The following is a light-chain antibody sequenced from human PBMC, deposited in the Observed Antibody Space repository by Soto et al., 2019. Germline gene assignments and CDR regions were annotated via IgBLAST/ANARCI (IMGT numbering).Light chain of an antibody. CDR1: SSDVGNYKY. J-gene: IGLJ2*01. Sequence: QSVLTQPASVSGSPGQSITISCTGTSSDVGNYKYVSWYQQHPGKAPKLIIYEVSDRPSGVSNRFSGSKSGNTASLTISGLQAEDEADYYCSSFTRSSTVVFGGGTKVTVL. V-gene: IGLV2-14*01. CDR3: SSFTRSSTVV. CDR2: EVS.